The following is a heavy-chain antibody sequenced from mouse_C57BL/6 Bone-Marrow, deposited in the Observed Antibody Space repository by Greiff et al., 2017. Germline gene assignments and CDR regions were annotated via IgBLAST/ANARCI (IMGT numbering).Heavy chain of an antibody. J-gene: IGHJ2*01. V-gene: IGHV5-12*01. Sequence: EVHLVESGGGLVQPGGSLKLSCAASGFTFSDYYMYWVRQTPEKRLEWVAYISNGGGSTYYPDTVKGRFTISRDNAKNTLYLQMSRLKSEDTAMYYCARWDGSRDFDYWGQGTTLTVSS. D-gene: IGHD1-1*01. CDR3: ARWDGSRDFDY. CDR1: GFTFSDYY. CDR2: ISNGGGST.